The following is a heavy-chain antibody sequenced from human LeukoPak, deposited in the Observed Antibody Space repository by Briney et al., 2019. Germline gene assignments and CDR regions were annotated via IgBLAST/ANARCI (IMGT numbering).Heavy chain of an antibody. CDR3: ARDMRFYDSRGYYYFLDY. V-gene: IGHV3-48*02. CDR2: ISTTSNVI. D-gene: IGHD3-22*01. Sequence: GGSLRLSCAASGFTFSTYNTNWVRQAPGKGLEWVSYISTTSNVIYYADSVKGRFAISRDNAKNSLYLQMNSLRDEDTAVYYCARDMRFYDSRGYYYFLDYWGQGTLVTVSS. CDR1: GFTFSTYN. J-gene: IGHJ4*02.